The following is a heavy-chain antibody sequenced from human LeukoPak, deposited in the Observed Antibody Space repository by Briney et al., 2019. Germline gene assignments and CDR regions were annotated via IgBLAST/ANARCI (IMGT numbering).Heavy chain of an antibody. CDR3: VKDNPLDY. V-gene: IGHV3-53*01. Sequence: GGSLRLSCAASGFTVSSNYMSWVRQAPGQGLEWVSVIYSGGSTYYADSMKGRFTISRDNSKNTLYLHINSLRAEDTAVYYCVKDNPLDYWGQGTLVIVSS. D-gene: IGHD1-14*01. CDR2: IYSGGST. J-gene: IGHJ4*02. CDR1: GFTVSSNY.